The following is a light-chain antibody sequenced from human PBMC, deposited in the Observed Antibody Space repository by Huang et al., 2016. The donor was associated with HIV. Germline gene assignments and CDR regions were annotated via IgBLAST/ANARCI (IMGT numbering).Light chain of an antibody. Sequence: DIQMTQSPSSLSASVGDRVTITCRASQGIKKYVAWFQQKPGKAPKSLIHRVSYLHSGVPSRFSGSGSGIHFTLTINSLQPEDFAFYYCQQYYTYPYTFGQATKLEIK. CDR2: RVS. J-gene: IGKJ2*01. V-gene: IGKV1-16*01. CDR3: QQYYTYPYT. CDR1: QGIKKY.